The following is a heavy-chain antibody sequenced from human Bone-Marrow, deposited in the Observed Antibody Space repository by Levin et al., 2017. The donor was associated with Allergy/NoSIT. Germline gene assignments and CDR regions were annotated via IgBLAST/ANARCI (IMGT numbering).Heavy chain of an antibody. J-gene: IGHJ4*02. Sequence: ASETLSLTCAVSGGSISSSNWWSWVRQPPGKGLEWIGEIYHSGSTNYNPSLKSRVTISVDKSKNQFSLKLSSVTAADTAVYYCARGYYYDSSGYPLDYWGQGTLVTVSS. CDR1: GGSISSSNW. D-gene: IGHD3-22*01. CDR3: ARGYYYDSSGYPLDY. CDR2: IYHSGST. V-gene: IGHV4-4*02.